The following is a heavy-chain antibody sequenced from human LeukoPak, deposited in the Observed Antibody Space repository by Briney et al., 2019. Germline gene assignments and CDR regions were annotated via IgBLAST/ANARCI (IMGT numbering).Heavy chain of an antibody. CDR2: ISGSGGST. CDR3: AIARGSAAAGSGYFDY. CDR1: GFTFSSYA. J-gene: IGHJ4*02. V-gene: IGHV3-23*01. Sequence: PGGSLRLSCAASGFTFSSYAMHWVRQAPGKGLEWVSAISGSGGSTYYADSVKGRFTISRDNSKNTLYLQMNSLRAEDTAVYYCAIARGSAAAGSGYFDYWGQGTLVTVSS. D-gene: IGHD6-13*01.